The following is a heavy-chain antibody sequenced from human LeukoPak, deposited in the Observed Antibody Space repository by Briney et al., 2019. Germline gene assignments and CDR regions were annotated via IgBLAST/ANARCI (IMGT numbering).Heavy chain of an antibody. CDR2: VYDSEST. CDR3: ARSPRLCSSTSCRYMDV. CDR1: GGPISSYY. J-gene: IGHJ6*03. Sequence: SETLSLTCTVSGGPISSYYWSWIRQPPGRGLEWIGYVYDSESTNYNPSLKGRVAISLDTSKSQFSLRLTSVTAADSAVYFCARSPRLCSSTSCRYMDVWGKGTTVTVSS. D-gene: IGHD2-2*01. V-gene: IGHV4-59*01.